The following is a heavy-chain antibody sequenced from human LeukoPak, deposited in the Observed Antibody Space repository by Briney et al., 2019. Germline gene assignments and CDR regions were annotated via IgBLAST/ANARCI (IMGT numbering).Heavy chain of an antibody. CDR1: GFTFSSYG. D-gene: IGHD5-12*01. J-gene: IGHJ4*02. Sequence: GGSLRLSCAASGFTFSSYGMHWVRQAPGKGLEWVAVISYDGSNKYYADSVKGRFTISRDNSKNTLYLQMNSLRAEDTAVYYCAKTLWGYSGYDLWDYWGQGTLVTVSS. V-gene: IGHV3-30*18. CDR2: ISYDGSNK. CDR3: AKTLWGYSGYDLWDY.